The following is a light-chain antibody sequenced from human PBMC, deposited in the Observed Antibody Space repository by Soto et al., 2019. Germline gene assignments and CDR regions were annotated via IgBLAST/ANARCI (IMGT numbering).Light chain of an antibody. V-gene: IGKV3-20*01. CDR1: QSVSGSY. J-gene: IGKJ1*01. CDR2: GAS. CDR3: QHYGTSPTWT. Sequence: DIVLTQSPGTQSLSPGERATLSCRASQSVSGSYLAWYQQKPGQAPRLLIYGASSRATGIPDRFSGDGSGTDFTLTISRLEPEDFVVYYCQHYGTSPTWTFGQGTKVEVK.